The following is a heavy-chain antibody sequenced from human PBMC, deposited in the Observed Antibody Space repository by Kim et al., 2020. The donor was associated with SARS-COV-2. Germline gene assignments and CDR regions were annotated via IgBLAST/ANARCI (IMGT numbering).Heavy chain of an antibody. J-gene: IGHJ4*02. CDR3: ARPNYDFWSGYFDY. D-gene: IGHD3-3*01. Sequence: DAGKCRFTISRDNSKNTLYLQMKRLRAEDTAVYYCARPNYDFWSGYFDYWGQGTLVTVSS. V-gene: IGHV3-30*01.